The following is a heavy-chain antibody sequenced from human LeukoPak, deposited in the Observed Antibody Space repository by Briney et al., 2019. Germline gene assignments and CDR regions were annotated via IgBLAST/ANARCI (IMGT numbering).Heavy chain of an antibody. V-gene: IGHV1-2*02. J-gene: IGHJ4*02. CDR1: VYTVTGYY. CDR2: INPYCGCT. CDR3: ARAPGLEDDFWSGYYNAYFDY. Sequence: GASVKVSFNGSVYTVTGYYIHWGRQAPGQGLGLVGWINPYCGCTNYAQKSQARVTITRDTSISPAYMELSRLRSDDTPVYYRARAPGLEDDFWSGYYNAYFDYWGQGTLVTLSS. D-gene: IGHD3-3*01.